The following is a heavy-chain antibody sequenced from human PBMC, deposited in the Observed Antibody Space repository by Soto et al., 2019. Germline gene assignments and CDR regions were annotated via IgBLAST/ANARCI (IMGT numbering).Heavy chain of an antibody. Sequence: GESLKISCKGSGYSFTSYWIGWVRQMPGKGLECMGIIYPGDSDTRYSPSFQGQVTISADKSINTAYLQWSSLKASDTSMYYCARPGIAAAGTFGFDYWGQGTLVTVSS. V-gene: IGHV5-51*01. CDR2: IYPGDSDT. J-gene: IGHJ4*02. CDR3: ARPGIAAAGTFGFDY. CDR1: GYSFTSYW. D-gene: IGHD6-13*01.